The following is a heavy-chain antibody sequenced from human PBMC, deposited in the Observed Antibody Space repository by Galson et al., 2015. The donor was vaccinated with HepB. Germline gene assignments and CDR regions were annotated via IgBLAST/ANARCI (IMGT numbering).Heavy chain of an antibody. CDR1: GYTFTGYY. CDR2: INPNTGGT. CDR3: ARGPPLPAAIRVCRFDP. V-gene: IGHV1-2*02. D-gene: IGHD2-2*02. Sequence: SVKVSCKASGYTFTGYYMHWVRQAPGKGLEWMGWINPNTGGTNYARKFQGRVTMTRDTSINTAYIELSRLRSDDTAVYYCARGPPLPAAIRVCRFDPWGQGTLVTVSS. J-gene: IGHJ5*02.